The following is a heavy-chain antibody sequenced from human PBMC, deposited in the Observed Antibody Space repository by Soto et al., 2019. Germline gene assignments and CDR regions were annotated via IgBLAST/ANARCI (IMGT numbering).Heavy chain of an antibody. Sequence: QVQLVQSGAELKKPGASVQVSCKPSGYTFSNYDMNWVRQATGQGPEWIGWLNPNNGDTGYAQKFQGRVTLTTDIPTTTAYMELTSLRSEDTAIYYCAKVSRKGSAIDFDYWGQGTVITVSS. J-gene: IGHJ4*02. V-gene: IGHV1-8*01. D-gene: IGHD3-10*01. CDR1: GYTFSNYD. CDR2: LNPNNGDT. CDR3: AKVSRKGSAIDFDY.